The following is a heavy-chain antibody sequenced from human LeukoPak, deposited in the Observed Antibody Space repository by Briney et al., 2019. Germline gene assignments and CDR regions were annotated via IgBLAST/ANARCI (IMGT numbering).Heavy chain of an antibody. CDR3: ARDLAVVAAAFDY. J-gene: IGHJ4*02. V-gene: IGHV4-34*01. D-gene: IGHD2-15*01. Sequence: KPSETLSLTCAVYGGSFSGYYWSWIRQPPGKGLEWIGEINHSGSTNYNPSLKSRVTISVDTSKNQFSLKLSSVTAADTAVYYCARDLAVVAAAFDYWGQGTLVTVSS. CDR2: INHSGST. CDR1: GGSFSGYY.